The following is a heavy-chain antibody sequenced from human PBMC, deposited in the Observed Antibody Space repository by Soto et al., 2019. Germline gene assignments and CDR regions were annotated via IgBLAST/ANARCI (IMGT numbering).Heavy chain of an antibody. CDR2: ISGSGGST. V-gene: IGHV3-23*01. CDR3: AKDFGNFQWLVPFDD. CDR1: GFTFSSYA. Sequence: XGSLRLTCAASGFTFSSYAMSWVRQAPGKGLEWVSAISGSGGSTYYADSVKGRFTISRDNSKNTLYLQMNSLRAEDTAVYYCAKDFGNFQWLVPFDDWGQGTLVTVSS. D-gene: IGHD6-19*01. J-gene: IGHJ4*02.